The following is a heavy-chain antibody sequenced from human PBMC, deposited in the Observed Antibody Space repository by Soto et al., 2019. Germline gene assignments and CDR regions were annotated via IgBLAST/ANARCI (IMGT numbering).Heavy chain of an antibody. D-gene: IGHD3-9*01. CDR3: TRVGYGILTGYREDAFDI. Sequence: EVQLVESGGGLVQPGGSLRLSCAASGFTFSNAWMNWVRQAPGKGLEWVGRIKRKTDGGTIDYAAPVKGRFTISRDDSKDTGYLQMSSRKSEDTAVYYCTRVGYGILTGYREDAFDIWGQGTMVTVSS. V-gene: IGHV3-15*07. CDR1: GFTFSNAW. J-gene: IGHJ3*02. CDR2: IKRKTDGGTI.